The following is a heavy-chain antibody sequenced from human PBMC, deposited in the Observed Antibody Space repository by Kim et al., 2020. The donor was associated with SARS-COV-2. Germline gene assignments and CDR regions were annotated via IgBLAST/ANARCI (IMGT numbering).Heavy chain of an antibody. CDR2: ISHTGDT. D-gene: IGHD5-12*01. CDR1: GGSISSGGSS. J-gene: IGHJ4*02. CDR3: TRDSDSGSDYFDH. V-gene: IGHV4-30-2*06. Sequence: SETLSLTCAVSGGSISSGGSSWSWIRQSPGKGLEWIGYISHTGDTYYNPSFKSRVALSRDKSKNEFSLKVRSVTAADTAIYYCTRDSDSGSDYFDHWGQG.